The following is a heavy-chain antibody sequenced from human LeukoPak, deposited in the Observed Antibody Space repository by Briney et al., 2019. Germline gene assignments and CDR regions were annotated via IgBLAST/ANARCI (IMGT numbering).Heavy chain of an antibody. CDR2: IKSKTDGGTT. CDR1: GFTFSNAW. D-gene: IGHD1-26*01. V-gene: IGHV3-15*01. J-gene: IGHJ4*02. Sequence: PGGSLRLSCAASGFTFSNAWMSWVRQAPGKGLEWVGRIKSKTDGGTTDYAAPVKGRFTISRDDSKNTLYLQMNSLKTEDTAVYYCTTVKWWSYWAYFDYWGQGTLVTVSS. CDR3: TTVKWWSYWAYFDY.